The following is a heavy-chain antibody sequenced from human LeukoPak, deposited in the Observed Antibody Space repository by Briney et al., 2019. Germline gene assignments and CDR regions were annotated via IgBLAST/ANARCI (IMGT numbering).Heavy chain of an antibody. Sequence: SETLSLTCTVSGGSISNSAYYWGWIRQPPGKGLEWIGSIYYSGSIYHNPSLKSRVTISVDTSKNQFSLKLTSVTAADTAVYYCARVGGSITHYFNYWGQGTLVTVSS. J-gene: IGHJ4*02. CDR1: GGSISNSAYY. CDR2: IYYSGSI. D-gene: IGHD2-15*01. V-gene: IGHV4-39*01. CDR3: ARVGGSITHYFNY.